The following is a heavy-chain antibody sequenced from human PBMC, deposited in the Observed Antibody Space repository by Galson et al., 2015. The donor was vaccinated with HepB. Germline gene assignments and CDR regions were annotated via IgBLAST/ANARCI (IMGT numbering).Heavy chain of an antibody. V-gene: IGHV3-73*01. CDR1: GFTFSGSA. J-gene: IGHJ4*02. D-gene: IGHD4-23*01. Sequence: SLRLSCAASGFTFSGSAMHWVRPASGKGLEWVGRIRSKDNGYATTYAASVKGRFTISRDDSKNTAYLQMSSLKTEDTAVYYCTRYGGNYDYWGQGILVTVSS. CDR3: TRYGGNYDY. CDR2: IRSKDNGYAT.